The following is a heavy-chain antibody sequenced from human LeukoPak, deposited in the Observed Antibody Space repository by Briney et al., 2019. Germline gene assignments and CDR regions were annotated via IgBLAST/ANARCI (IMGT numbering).Heavy chain of an antibody. CDR3: ARDGEYSSGWLGAFDI. J-gene: IGHJ3*02. CDR1: GFTFSSYA. D-gene: IGHD6-19*01. V-gene: IGHV3-64*04. CDR2: ISSNGGST. Sequence: GGSLRLSCSASGFTFSSYAMHWVRQAPGKGLEYVSAISSNGGSTYYADSVKGRFTISRDNAKNSLYLQMNSLRAEDTAVYYCARDGEYSSGWLGAFDIWGQGTMVTVSS.